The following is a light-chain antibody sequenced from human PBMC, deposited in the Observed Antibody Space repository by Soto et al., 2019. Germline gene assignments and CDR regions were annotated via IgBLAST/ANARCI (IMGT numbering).Light chain of an antibody. V-gene: IGKV1-12*01. Sequence: DIPVTQSPSSVSASVGDRFTITCRTSQDVSSWLAWYQQKPGKAPELLIYSASTLQTGVPSRFSGSGSGTDFTLTISSLQPEDFATYYCQPANSFPLTFGGGTKVEIK. CDR1: QDVSSW. CDR2: SAS. CDR3: QPANSFPLT. J-gene: IGKJ4*01.